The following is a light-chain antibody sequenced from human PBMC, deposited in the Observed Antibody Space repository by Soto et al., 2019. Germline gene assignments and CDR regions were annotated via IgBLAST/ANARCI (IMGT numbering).Light chain of an antibody. V-gene: IGKV3-20*01. CDR2: GAS. CDR1: KRVSSTY. Sequence: EVVLTQSPGTRSLSPGERATLSCRASKRVSSTYLAWYQQKPGQAPRLLIYGASNRAAGIPDRFSGSGSGTDFTLTITRLETEDSAVYFCHQYGSSPWAFGQGTKVEI. J-gene: IGKJ1*01. CDR3: HQYGSSPWA.